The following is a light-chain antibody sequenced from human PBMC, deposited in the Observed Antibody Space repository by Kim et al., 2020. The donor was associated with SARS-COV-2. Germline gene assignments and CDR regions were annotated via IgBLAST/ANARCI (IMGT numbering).Light chain of an antibody. CDR2: GAS. V-gene: IGKV3-15*01. J-gene: IGKJ2*01. CDR1: QSISTY. Sequence: EIVMTQSPATLSVSPGERATLSCGASQSISTYLAWYQQKPGQAPRLLIYGASTRATGVPARFSASGSGTEFTLTISSLQSDDFAVYFCHQYNDWPPGDTFGQGTKVDIK. CDR3: HQYNDWPPGDT.